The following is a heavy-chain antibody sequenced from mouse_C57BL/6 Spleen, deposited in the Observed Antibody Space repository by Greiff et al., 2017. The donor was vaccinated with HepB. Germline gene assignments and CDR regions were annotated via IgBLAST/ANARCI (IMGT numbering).Heavy chain of an antibody. Sequence: QVQLQQPGAELVMPGASVKLSCKASGYTFTCYWMHWVQQRPGQGLEWIGEIDPSDSYTNYNQKFKGKSTLTVDKSSSTAYMQLSSLTSEDSAVYYCARDWDVGAYWGQGTLVTVSA. J-gene: IGHJ3*01. CDR1: GYTFTCYW. CDR2: IDPSDSYT. V-gene: IGHV1-69*01. D-gene: IGHD4-1*01. CDR3: ARDWDVGAY.